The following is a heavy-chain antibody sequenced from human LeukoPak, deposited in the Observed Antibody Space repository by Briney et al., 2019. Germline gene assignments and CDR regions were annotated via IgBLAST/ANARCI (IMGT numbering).Heavy chain of an antibody. J-gene: IGHJ4*02. CDR3: ARQASRNYFPFDY. CDR2: IYYSGST. CDR1: GDSISSTTYY. V-gene: IGHV4-39*01. D-gene: IGHD1-7*01. Sequence: PSETLSLTCTVSGDSISSTTYYWGWIRQPPGKGLEWIGSIYYSGSTYYNPSLRSRVTISVDTSKNQFSLKLSSVTAADTAVWYCARQASRNYFPFDYWGQGTLVTVSS.